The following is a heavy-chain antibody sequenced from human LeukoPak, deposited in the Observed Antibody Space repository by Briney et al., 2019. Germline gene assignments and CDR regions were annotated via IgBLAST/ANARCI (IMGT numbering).Heavy chain of an antibody. CDR3: ARVRLPGIAAAGTWWFDP. D-gene: IGHD6-13*01. V-gene: IGHV1-46*01. Sequence: GASVKVSCKASGYTFTSYFMHWVRQAPGQGLDWMGIINPSGGSTSYAQKFQGRVTMTTDTSTSTAYMELRSLRSDDTAVYYCARVRLPGIAAAGTWWFDPWGQGTLVTVSS. CDR2: INPSGGST. J-gene: IGHJ5*02. CDR1: GYTFTSYF.